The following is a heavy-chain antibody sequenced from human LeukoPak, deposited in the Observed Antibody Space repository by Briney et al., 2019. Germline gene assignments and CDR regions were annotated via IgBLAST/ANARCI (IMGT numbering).Heavy chain of an antibody. CDR3: ARGISSTWYFDY. V-gene: IGHV3-23*01. CDR1: GFTFSTYA. D-gene: IGHD6-13*01. J-gene: IGHJ4*02. Sequence: GGSLRLSCAASGFTFSTYAMSGVRQAPGEGLEWVSAISGGSSDTHYADSVKGRFTVSRDSAKNTVFLQMNSLRAEDTAVYFCARGISSTWYFDYWGQGALVTVSS. CDR2: ISGGSSDT.